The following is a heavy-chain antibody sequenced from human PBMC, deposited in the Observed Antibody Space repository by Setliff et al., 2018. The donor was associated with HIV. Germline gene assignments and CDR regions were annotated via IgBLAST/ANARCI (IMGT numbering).Heavy chain of an antibody. Sequence: SETLSLTCTVSGGSISSGGYYWSWIRQHPGKGLEWIGYMYHSGSTHYNPSLKSRVTMAVDTSKNQFSPKLTSVTAADTAVYYCARYRRPPYYLDYWGQGTLVTVSS. CDR3: ARYRRPPYYLDY. J-gene: IGHJ4*02. CDR1: GGSISSGGYY. CDR2: MYHSGST. V-gene: IGHV4-31*03. D-gene: IGHD3-16*02.